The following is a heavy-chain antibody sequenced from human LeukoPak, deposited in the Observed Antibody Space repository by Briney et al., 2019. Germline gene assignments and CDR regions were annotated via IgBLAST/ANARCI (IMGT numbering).Heavy chain of an antibody. CDR3: VRVAMVRGANWFDP. Sequence: SVEVSCKASGGTFSSYAISWVRQAPGQGLEWMGRIIPILGIANYAQKFQGRVTITADKSTSTAYMELSSLRSEDTAVYYCVRVAMVRGANWFDPWGQGTLVTVSS. CDR2: IIPILGIA. V-gene: IGHV1-69*04. J-gene: IGHJ5*02. CDR1: GGTFSSYA. D-gene: IGHD3-10*01.